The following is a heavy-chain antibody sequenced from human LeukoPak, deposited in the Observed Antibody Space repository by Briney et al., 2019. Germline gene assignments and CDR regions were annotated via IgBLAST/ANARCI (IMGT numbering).Heavy chain of an antibody. V-gene: IGHV3-66*01. CDR2: IYSGGST. J-gene: IGHJ4*02. CDR1: GFTVSSNY. CDR3: AITVTTSTYYFDY. D-gene: IGHD4-11*01. Sequence: GGSLRLSCAASGFTVSSNYMSWVRQAPGKGLERVSVIYSGGSTYYADSVKGRFTISRDNSKNTLYLQMNSLRAEDTAVYYCAITVTTSTYYFDYWGQGTLVTVSS.